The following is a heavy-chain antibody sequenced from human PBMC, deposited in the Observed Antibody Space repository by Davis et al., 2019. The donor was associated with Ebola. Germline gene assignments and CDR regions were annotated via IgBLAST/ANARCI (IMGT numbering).Heavy chain of an antibody. V-gene: IGHV1-69*06. Sequence: SVKVSCKASGGTFSSYAISWVRQAPGQGLEWMGGIIPIFGTANYAQKFQGRVTITADKSTSTAYMDLSSLRSEDTAVYYCARCGIAARRPDYYYGMDVWGQGTTVTVSS. J-gene: IGHJ6*02. CDR3: ARCGIAARRPDYYYGMDV. CDR1: GGTFSSYA. D-gene: IGHD6-6*01. CDR2: IIPIFGTA.